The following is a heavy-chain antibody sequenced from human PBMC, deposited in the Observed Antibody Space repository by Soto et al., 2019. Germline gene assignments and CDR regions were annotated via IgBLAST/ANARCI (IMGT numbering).Heavy chain of an antibody. D-gene: IGHD3-10*01. CDR2: ISGGGDTT. CDR1: GFTFNNYA. Sequence: EVQLLESGGGLVQPGGSLRLSCAASGFTFNNYAMTWVRQAPGKGLEWVSAISGGGDTTSYADSVKGRFTVSSDGSKNTLYLQMSSLRAEDTALYYCAKGRGGSGSLTPRVDFWGQGTLFTVSS. CDR3: AKGRGGSGSLTPRVDF. V-gene: IGHV3-23*01. J-gene: IGHJ4*02.